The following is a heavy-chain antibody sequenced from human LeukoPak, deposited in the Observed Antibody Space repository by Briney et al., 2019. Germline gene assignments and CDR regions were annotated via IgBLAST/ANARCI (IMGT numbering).Heavy chain of an antibody. J-gene: IGHJ4*02. D-gene: IGHD2-15*01. CDR3: ARDAPGNCSGGRCYSVS. CDR1: AYSFTNYY. CDR2: INPSGGST. Sequence: ASVKVSCKASAYSFTNYYIHWVRQAPGQGLEWMGIINPSGGSTSYAQKFQGRVTMTRDMSTSTAFMELRSLRSDDTAVYYCARDAPGNCSGGRCYSVSWGQGTLVTVSS. V-gene: IGHV1-46*01.